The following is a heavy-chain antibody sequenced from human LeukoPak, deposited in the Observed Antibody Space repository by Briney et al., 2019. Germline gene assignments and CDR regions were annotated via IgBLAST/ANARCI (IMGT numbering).Heavy chain of an antibody. CDR3: ARDPRYCSGGSCYRYYFDY. J-gene: IGHJ4*02. CDR1: GFTFGHFS. V-gene: IGHV3-11*04. Sequence: GGSLRLSCEASGFTFGHFSMNWVRQAPGKGLEWVSYISSSGSTIYYADSVKGRFTISRDNAKNSLYLQMNSLRAEDTAVYYCARDPRYCSGGSCYRYYFDYWGQGTLVTVSS. CDR2: ISSSGSTI. D-gene: IGHD2-15*01.